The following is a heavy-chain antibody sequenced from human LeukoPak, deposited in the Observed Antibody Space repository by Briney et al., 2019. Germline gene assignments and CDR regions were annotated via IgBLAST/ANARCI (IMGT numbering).Heavy chain of an antibody. V-gene: IGHV3-48*03. CDR1: GFTFSSYE. D-gene: IGHD6-6*01. CDR2: ISSSGSTI. CDR3: ARDSRPNSSSSRKDFDY. J-gene: IGHJ4*02. Sequence: GVLRLSFAASGFTFSSYEMNWVRQAPGKGLEWVSYISSSGSTIYYADSVKGRFTISRDNAKNSLCLQMNSLRAEDTAVYYCARDSRPNSSSSRKDFDYWGQGTLVTVSS.